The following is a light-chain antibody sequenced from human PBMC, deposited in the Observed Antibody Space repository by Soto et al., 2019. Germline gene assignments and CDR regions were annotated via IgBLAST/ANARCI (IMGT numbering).Light chain of an antibody. CDR2: GAS. Sequence: AIRMTQSPSSLSASAGDRVAIACRASQDVGRYLAWYQQKPGQAPKLLIYGASTLQSVVPSRFSGGGSGPDFTLTISCLQSEDFATYYCQHYKNSPWTFGQGTTVEIK. CDR1: QDVGRY. J-gene: IGKJ1*01. V-gene: IGKV1-8*01. CDR3: QHYKNSPWT.